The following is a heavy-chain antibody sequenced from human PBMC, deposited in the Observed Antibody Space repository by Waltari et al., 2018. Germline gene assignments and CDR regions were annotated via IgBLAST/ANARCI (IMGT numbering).Heavy chain of an antibody. Sequence: QVQLQESGPGLVKPSETLSLTCTVSGGSISRYSWSWIRQPPGKGLEWIGYIYYSGSTNYNPSLKSRVTISVDTSKNQFSLKLSSVTAADTAVYYCARANPTDAFDIWGQGTMVTVSS. V-gene: IGHV4-59*01. CDR3: ARANPTDAFDI. CDR2: IYYSGST. J-gene: IGHJ3*02. CDR1: GGSISRYS.